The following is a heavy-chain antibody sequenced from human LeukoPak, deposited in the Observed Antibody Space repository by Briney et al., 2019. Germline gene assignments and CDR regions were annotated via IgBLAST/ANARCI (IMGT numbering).Heavy chain of an antibody. CDR2: INHSGST. CDR1: GGSFSGYY. V-gene: IGHV4-34*01. CDR3: ARGGSPRTMVRGVITMRYNWFDP. Sequence: SETLSLTCAVYGGSFSGYYWSWIRQPPGKGLEWIGEINHSGSTNYNPSLKSRVTISVDTSKNQFSLKLSSVTAADTAVYYCARGGSPRTMVRGVITMRYNWFDPWGQGTLVTVSS. D-gene: IGHD3-10*01. J-gene: IGHJ5*02.